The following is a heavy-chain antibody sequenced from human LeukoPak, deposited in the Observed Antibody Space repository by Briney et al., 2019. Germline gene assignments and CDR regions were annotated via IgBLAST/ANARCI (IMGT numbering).Heavy chain of an antibody. CDR1: GGSISSYY. CDR2: IYYGGST. J-gene: IGHJ5*02. Sequence: SETLSLTCTVSGGSISSYYWSWIRQPPGKGLEWIGYIYYGGSTNYNPSLKSRVTISVDTSKNQFSLKLSSVTAADTAVYYCARGYCSSTSCYPDPWGQGTLVTVSS. D-gene: IGHD2-2*01. CDR3: ARGYCSSTSCYPDP. V-gene: IGHV4-59*01.